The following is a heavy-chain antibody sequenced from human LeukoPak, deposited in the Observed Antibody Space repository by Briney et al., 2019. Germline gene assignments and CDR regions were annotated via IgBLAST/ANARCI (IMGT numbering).Heavy chain of an antibody. CDR2: ISYDGSNK. Sequence: GGSLRLSCAASGFTFSSYAMHWVRQAPGKGLEWVAVISYDGSNKYYADSVKGRFTISRDNSKNTLYLQMNSLRSEDTAVYYCATVAYYDILTGPLNYYGMDVWGQGTTVTVSS. CDR1: GFTFSSYA. D-gene: IGHD3-9*01. J-gene: IGHJ6*02. CDR3: ATVAYYDILTGPLNYYGMDV. V-gene: IGHV3-30-3*01.